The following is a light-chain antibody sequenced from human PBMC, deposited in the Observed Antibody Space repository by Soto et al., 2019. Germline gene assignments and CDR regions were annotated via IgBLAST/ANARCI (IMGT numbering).Light chain of an antibody. Sequence: IQMTQKKSSLSASVGDRVTITCRASQGINNWLAWYQQKPGKAPELLIYAVSYLQSGVPSRFSGSGSGTDFTLTISSLQPEDFTPYFCKLSSSFPLTF. CDR1: QGINNW. V-gene: IGKV1-12*01. J-gene: IGKJ5*01. CDR3: KLSSSFPLT. CDR2: AVS.